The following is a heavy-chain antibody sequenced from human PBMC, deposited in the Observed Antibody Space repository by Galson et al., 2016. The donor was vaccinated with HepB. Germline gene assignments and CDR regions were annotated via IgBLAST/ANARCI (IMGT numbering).Heavy chain of an antibody. D-gene: IGHD3-3*01. CDR1: GFSFSTYG. CDR2: ISYDGSTK. V-gene: IGHV3-30*18. CDR3: VKDSAYYDFWSRNWYFDL. J-gene: IGHJ2*01. Sequence: SLRLSCAASGFSFSTYGMRWVRQAPGKGPEWVASISYDGSTKWYANSVRGRFTMSRDNSMNTLFLQMDSLRGENTAVYYCVKDSAYYDFWSRNWYFDLWGRGTLVTVSS.